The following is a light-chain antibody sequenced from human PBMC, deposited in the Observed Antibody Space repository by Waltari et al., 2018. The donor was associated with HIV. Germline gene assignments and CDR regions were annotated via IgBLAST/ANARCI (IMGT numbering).Light chain of an antibody. CDR2: DVS. V-gene: IGKV1D-13*01. CDR1: QAISAS. CDR3: QQYQNFPIT. Sequence: AIHLTQSPSSPPASLGDRVTPTCRASQAISASLAWYQQRPGNPPKLLIYDVSSLDRGVPSRFSGSGFDTHYTLTINRLRAEDFATYHCQQYQNFPITFGRGTRLEIK. J-gene: IGKJ5*01.